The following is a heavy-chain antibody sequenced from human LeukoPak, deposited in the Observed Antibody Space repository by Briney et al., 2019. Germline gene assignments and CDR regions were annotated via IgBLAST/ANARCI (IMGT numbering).Heavy chain of an antibody. CDR1: AFTFRSYD. J-gene: IGHJ5*02. CDR2: ISGGGGDT. D-gene: IGHD6-19*01. V-gene: IGHV3-23*01. Sequence: GGSLRLSCEASAFTFRSYDMSWVRQAPGKGLEWVSAISGGGGDTYYADSAKGRFTISRDNSKNTLYLQMSSLRAEDTAVYYCAKEVSGWHNGNFFDPWGQGTLVTVSS. CDR3: AKEVSGWHNGNFFDP.